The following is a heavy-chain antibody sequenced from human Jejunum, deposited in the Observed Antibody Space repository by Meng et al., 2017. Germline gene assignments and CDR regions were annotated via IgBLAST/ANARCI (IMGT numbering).Heavy chain of an antibody. D-gene: IGHD2-15*01. CDR2: IYSGGST. CDR1: GFSMSHMGYH. CDR3: ARQLNVWDSAGTYGGDFDF. Sequence: QVQLQQWGAGLLKPSETLSLTCRVSGFSMSHMGYHWGWIRQTPGKGLEWIGSIYSGGSTKYNPSLKSRVTVSLDTSKKQFSLHLNSLTAADTAVYFCARQLNVWDSAGTYGGDFDFWGQGTLVTVSS. V-gene: IGHV4-39*01. J-gene: IGHJ4*02.